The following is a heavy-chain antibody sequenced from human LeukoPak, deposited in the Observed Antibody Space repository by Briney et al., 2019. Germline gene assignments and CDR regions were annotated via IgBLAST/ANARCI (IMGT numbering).Heavy chain of an antibody. CDR2: IYYSGST. J-gene: IGHJ4*02. CDR1: GXSISSYY. Sequence: PSETLSLTCTVSGXSISSYYWSWIRQPPGKGLEWIGYIYYSGSTNYNPSLKSRVTISVDTSKNQFSLKLSSVTAADTAVYYCARGDSPHFDYWGQGTLVTVSS. D-gene: IGHD2-21*02. V-gene: IGHV4-59*08. CDR3: ARGDSPHFDY.